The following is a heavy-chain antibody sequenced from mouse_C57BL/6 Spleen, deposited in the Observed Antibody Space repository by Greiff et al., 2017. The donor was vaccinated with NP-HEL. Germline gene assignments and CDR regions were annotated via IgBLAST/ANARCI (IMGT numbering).Heavy chain of an antibody. V-gene: IGHV1-26*01. CDR3: ARGEVGDGYYADY. D-gene: IGHD2-3*01. CDR2: INPNNGGT. CDR1: GYTFTDYY. Sequence: VQLQQSGPELVKPGASVKISCKASGYTFTDYYMNWVKQSHGKSLEWIGDINPNNGGTSYNQKFKGKATLTVDKSSSTAYMELRSLTSEDSAVYYCARGEVGDGYYADYWGQGTTLTVSS. J-gene: IGHJ2*01.